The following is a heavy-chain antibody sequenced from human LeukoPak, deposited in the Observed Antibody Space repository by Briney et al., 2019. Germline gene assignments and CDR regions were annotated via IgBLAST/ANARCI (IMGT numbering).Heavy chain of an antibody. CDR1: GCTFSSYG. V-gene: IGHV3-30*03. J-gene: IGHJ6*02. CDR3: ARRNAMDV. Sequence: GGSLRLSCAASGCTFSSYGMHWVRQAPGKGLEWVAVISYDGSNKYYADSVKGRFTISRDNSKNTLYLQMNSLRAEDTAVYYCARRNAMDVWGQGTTVIVFS. CDR2: ISYDGSNK.